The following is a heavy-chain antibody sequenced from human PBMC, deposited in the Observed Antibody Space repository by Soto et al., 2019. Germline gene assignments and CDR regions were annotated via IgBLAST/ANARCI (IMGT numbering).Heavy chain of an antibody. V-gene: IGHV4-30-4*01. CDR3: AREIKDYYGSGSYSVYGMDV. D-gene: IGHD3-10*01. CDR1: GGSISSGDYY. J-gene: IGHJ6*02. CDR2: IYYSGST. Sequence: TLSLTCTVSGGSISSGDYYWSWIRQPPGKGLEWIGYIYYSGSTYYNPSLKSRVTISVDTSKNQFSLKLSSVTAADTAVYYCAREIKDYYGSGSYSVYGMDVWGQGTTVTVSS.